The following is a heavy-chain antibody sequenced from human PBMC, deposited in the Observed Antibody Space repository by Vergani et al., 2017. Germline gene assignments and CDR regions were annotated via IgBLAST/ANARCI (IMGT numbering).Heavy chain of an antibody. D-gene: IGHD3-22*01. J-gene: IGHJ4*02. CDR1: GGSISSGGYY. V-gene: IGHV4-31*03. Sequence: QVQLQESGPGLVKPSQTLSLTCTVSGGSISSGGYYWSLIRQHPGKGLEWIGYIYYSGSTYYNPSLKSRVTISVDTSKNQFSLKLSSVTAADTAVYYCARGPPYYDLRYYFDYWGQGTLVTVSS. CDR3: ARGPPYYDLRYYFDY. CDR2: IYYSGST.